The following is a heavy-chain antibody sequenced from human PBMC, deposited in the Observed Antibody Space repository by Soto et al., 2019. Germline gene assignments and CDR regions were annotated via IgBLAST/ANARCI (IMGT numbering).Heavy chain of an antibody. V-gene: IGHV1-46*01. J-gene: IGHJ4*02. CDR1: GYTLTRFY. CDR2: INTRGGTT. D-gene: IGHD4-17*01. Sequence: QVQLVQSGAEVRKPGASVRLSCKASGYTLTRFYLHWVRQAPGQGHEWMGIINTRGGTTAYAQKFRGRLTVTRDTTTSTVYMELSNLRSEDTAIYYCARGPDDSDVPRWDYWGQGTRVTVSS. CDR3: ARGPDDSDVPRWDY.